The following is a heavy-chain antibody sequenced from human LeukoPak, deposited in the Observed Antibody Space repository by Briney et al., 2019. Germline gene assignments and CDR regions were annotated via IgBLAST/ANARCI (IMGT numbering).Heavy chain of an antibody. CDR2: ISGSGGST. CDR1: GFTFNISA. J-gene: IGHJ4*02. V-gene: IGHV3-23*01. D-gene: IGHD6-13*01. CDR3: AKDSLYQYSSSWYFDY. Sequence: GGSLRLSCAASGFTFNISAMSWVRQAPGKGLECVSPISGSGGSTYYADSVKGRFTISRDNSKNTLYLQMNSLRAEDTAVYYCAKDSLYQYSSSWYFDYWGQGTLVTVSS.